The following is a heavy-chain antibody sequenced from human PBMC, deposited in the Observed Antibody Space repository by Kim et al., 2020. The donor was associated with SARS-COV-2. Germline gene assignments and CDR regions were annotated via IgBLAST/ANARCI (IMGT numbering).Heavy chain of an antibody. V-gene: IGHV4-59*08. D-gene: IGHD1-7*01. CDR2: IYYSGST. Sequence: SETLSLTCTVSGGSISSYYWSWIRQPPGKGLEWIGYIYYSGSTNYNPSLKSRVTISVDTSKNQFSLKLSSVTAADTAVYYCARRPRNWNYPDYWGQGTLVTVSS. J-gene: IGHJ4*02. CDR1: GGSISSYY. CDR3: ARRPRNWNYPDY.